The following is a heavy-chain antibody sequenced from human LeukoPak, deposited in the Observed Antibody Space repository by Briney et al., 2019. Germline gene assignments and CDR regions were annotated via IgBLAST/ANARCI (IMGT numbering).Heavy chain of an antibody. Sequence: GGSLRLSCAASGFTFSNAWMSWVRQAPGKGLEWVGRIKSKTDGGTTDYAAPVKGRFTISRDDSKNTLYLQMNSLKTEDTAMYYCTTSKRRYDFWSGYPHYFDYWGQGTLVTVSS. CDR2: IKSKTDGGTT. V-gene: IGHV3-15*01. CDR1: GFTFSNAW. CDR3: TTSKRRYDFWSGYPHYFDY. J-gene: IGHJ4*02. D-gene: IGHD3-3*01.